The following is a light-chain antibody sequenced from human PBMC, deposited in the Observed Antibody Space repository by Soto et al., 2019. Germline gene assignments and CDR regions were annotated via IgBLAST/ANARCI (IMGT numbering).Light chain of an antibody. CDR2: AAS. V-gene: IGKV1-39*01. J-gene: IGKJ1*01. CDR1: QSISRY. Sequence: DIQMTQSPSSLPASVGDRVTITCRASQSISRYLNWYQQKPGKAPKLLIYAASSLQSGVPSRFSGSGSGTDFTLTISSLKTEDFATYDGQQRYSTTWTFGQGTKVDNK. CDR3: QQRYSTTWT.